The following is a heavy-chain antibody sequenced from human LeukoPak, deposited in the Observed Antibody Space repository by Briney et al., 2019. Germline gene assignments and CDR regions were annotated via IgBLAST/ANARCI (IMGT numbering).Heavy chain of an antibody. V-gene: IGHV1-18*01. J-gene: IGHJ4*02. D-gene: IGHD6-13*01. CDR2: ISAYNGNT. Sequence: ASVKVSCKASGYTFTSYGISWVRQAPGQGLEWMGWISAYNGNTNYAQKLQGRVTMTTDTSTSTAYMELSSLRSEDTAVYYCARGHSSSWPYGFDYWGQGTLVTVSS. CDR3: ARGHSSSWPYGFDY. CDR1: GYTFTSYG.